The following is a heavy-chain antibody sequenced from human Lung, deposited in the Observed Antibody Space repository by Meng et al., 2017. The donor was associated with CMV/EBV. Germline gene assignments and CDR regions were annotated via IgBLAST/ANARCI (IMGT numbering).Heavy chain of an antibody. CDR3: ARDVMGWFDP. J-gene: IGHJ5*02. CDR1: GFSFSSYW. D-gene: IGHD2-8*01. V-gene: IGHV3-74*01. CDR2: INSGGTTT. Sequence: DVQFVDLGGGLVQPGESLRLSCVASGFSFSSYWMHWVRQSPGKGLVWVARINSGGTTTTYADSVKGRFTISRDNAKNTLYLQMNSLRGEDTAVYYCARDVMGWFDPWGQGALVTVSS.